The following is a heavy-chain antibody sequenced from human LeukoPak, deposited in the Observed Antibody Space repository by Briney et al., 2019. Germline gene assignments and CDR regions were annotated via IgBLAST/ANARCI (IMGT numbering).Heavy chain of an antibody. V-gene: IGHV4-38-2*02. CDR3: ARDHQLRGVSLFDY. J-gene: IGHJ4*02. CDR2: IYHSGST. D-gene: IGHD3-10*01. CDR1: GYSISSGYY. Sequence: SETLSLTCTVSGYSISSGYYWGWIRQPQGKGLEWIGSIYHSGSTYYNPSLKSRVTISVDTSKNQFSLKLSSVTAADTAVYYCARDHQLRGVSLFDYWGQGTLVTVSS.